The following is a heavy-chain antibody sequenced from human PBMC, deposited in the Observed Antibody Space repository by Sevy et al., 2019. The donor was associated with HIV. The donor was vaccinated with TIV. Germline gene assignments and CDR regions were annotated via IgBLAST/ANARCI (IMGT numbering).Heavy chain of an antibody. Sequence: GGSLRLSCVVSGFTFSKYPMNWVRQAPGKGLEWVSSISSSSNYIYYGDSVKGRFTISRDNAKNSLYLQMNSLRADDTAVYYCARDGVCSSTACLLYFDYWGQGTLVTVSS. V-gene: IGHV3-21*01. J-gene: IGHJ4*02. CDR3: ARDGVCSSTACLLYFDY. CDR1: GFTFSKYP. D-gene: IGHD2-2*01. CDR2: ISSSSNYI.